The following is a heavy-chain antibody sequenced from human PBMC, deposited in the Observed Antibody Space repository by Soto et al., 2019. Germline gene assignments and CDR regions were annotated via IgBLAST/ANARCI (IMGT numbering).Heavy chain of an antibody. CDR1: GVTFSGYA. Sequence: ALTLSCAASGVTFSGYAMSLVGRAPGEGLEWVSAISGSGGITYYADSVKGRFTISRDNSKNTLYLQINSLRAEDTAVYYCAKALPQQWLVQFYFDYWGQGTLVTVSS. D-gene: IGHD6-19*01. J-gene: IGHJ4*02. V-gene: IGHV3-23*01. CDR2: ISGSGGIT. CDR3: AKALPQQWLVQFYFDY.